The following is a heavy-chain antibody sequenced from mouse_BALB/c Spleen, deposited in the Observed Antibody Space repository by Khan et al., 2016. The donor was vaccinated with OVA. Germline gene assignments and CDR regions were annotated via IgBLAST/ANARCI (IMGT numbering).Heavy chain of an antibody. CDR3: AAPGHESNDYAMDY. CDR2: ISSGGVST. J-gene: IGHJ4*01. CDR1: GFTFSSYT. V-gene: IGHV5-12-2*01. Sequence: EVELVESGGGLVQPGGSLKLSCVASGFTFSSYTMSWVRQTPEKRLEWVAFISSGGVSTYYPDTVKGRFAISRDNAMNTLYLQMSSLKSEDTAMYYCAAPGHESNDYAMDYWGQGTSVTVSS. D-gene: IGHD3-1*01.